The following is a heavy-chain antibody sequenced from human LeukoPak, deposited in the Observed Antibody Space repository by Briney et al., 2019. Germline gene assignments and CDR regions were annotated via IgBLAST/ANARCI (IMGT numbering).Heavy chain of an antibody. V-gene: IGHV3-74*01. CDR3: ARAGGWVA. J-gene: IGHJ4*02. CDR2: ISTDRSST. Sequence: GGSLRLSCAASGFTFSNSLMHWVRQAPGKGLVWISHISTDRSSTNYADSVKGRFTISRDNAKNTLFLQMNSLRAEDTAVYYCARAGGWVAWGQGTLVTVSS. D-gene: IGHD2-15*01. CDR1: GFTFSNSL.